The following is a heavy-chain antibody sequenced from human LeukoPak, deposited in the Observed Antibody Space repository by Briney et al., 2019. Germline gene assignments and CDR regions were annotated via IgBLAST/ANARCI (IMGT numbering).Heavy chain of an antibody. CDR2: IYTSGST. Sequence: SETLSLTCTVSGGSISSYYWSWIRQPAGKGLEWIGRIYTSGSTNYNPSLKSRVTMSVDTSKNQFSLKLSSVTAADTAVYYCARHQIGGFVVITYYSMGPLDYWGQGTLVTVSS. V-gene: IGHV4-4*07. CDR3: ARHQIGGFVVITYYSMGPLDY. D-gene: IGHD3-22*01. CDR1: GGSISSYY. J-gene: IGHJ4*02.